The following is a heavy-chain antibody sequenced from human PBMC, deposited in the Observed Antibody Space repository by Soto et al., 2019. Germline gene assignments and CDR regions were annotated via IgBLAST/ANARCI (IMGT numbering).Heavy chain of an antibody. Sequence: QVQLVQSGAEVKKPGASVKVSCRASGYTFTNYAVNWVRQAPGQGLEWMGRISAYNGNRDYAQKFQGRFSMPTYTSTSTAYLELRSLRSDDSAVYYCARAGHYGDDDAFDMWGLGTMVIVSS. CDR2: ISAYNGNR. CDR1: GYTFTNYA. D-gene: IGHD2-21*02. CDR3: ARAGHYGDDDAFDM. J-gene: IGHJ3*02. V-gene: IGHV1-18*04.